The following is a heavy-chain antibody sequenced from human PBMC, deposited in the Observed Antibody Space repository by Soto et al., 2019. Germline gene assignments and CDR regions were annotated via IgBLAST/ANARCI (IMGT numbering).Heavy chain of an antibody. J-gene: IGHJ4*02. CDR1: GGTFSSYA. V-gene: IGHV1-69*01. D-gene: IGHD3-22*01. CDR2: IIPIFGTA. Sequence: QVQLVQSGAEVKKPVSSVKVSCKASGGTFSSYAISWVRQAPGQGLEWMGGIIPIFGTANYAQKFQGRVTITADESTSTAYMELSSLRSEDTAVYYCARGGNYYDSSGYYYDHWGQGTLVTVSS. CDR3: ARGGNYYDSSGYYYDH.